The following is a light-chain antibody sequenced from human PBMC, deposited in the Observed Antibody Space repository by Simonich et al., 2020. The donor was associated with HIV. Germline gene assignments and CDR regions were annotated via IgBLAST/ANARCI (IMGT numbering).Light chain of an antibody. CDR1: SSDIGSYNY. CDR2: DVT. V-gene: IGLV2-11*01. Sequence: QSALTQPRSVSGSPGQSVTISCTGTSSDIGSYNYVSWYRQQPGKAPKLIISDVTQRPSGVPARFSGSKSGNTASLTISGLQVEDEADYYCCSYVNTYTWLFGGGTKLTVL. J-gene: IGLJ3*02. CDR3: CSYVNTYTWL.